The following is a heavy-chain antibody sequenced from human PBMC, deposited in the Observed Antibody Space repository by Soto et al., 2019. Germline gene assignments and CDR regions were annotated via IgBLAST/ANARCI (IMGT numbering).Heavy chain of an antibody. Sequence: SETLSLTCTVSGGSISSGSYSWSWIRQHPGKALEWIGYIYYSGSTYYNPSLKSRLTMSVDTSKNQFSLKLSSVTAADTAIYYCARARGYCSGGSCYRMTDWLDPWGQGTLVTVYS. V-gene: IGHV4-31*03. CDR2: IYYSGST. D-gene: IGHD2-15*01. CDR3: ARARGYCSGGSCYRMTDWLDP. J-gene: IGHJ5*02. CDR1: GGSISSGSYS.